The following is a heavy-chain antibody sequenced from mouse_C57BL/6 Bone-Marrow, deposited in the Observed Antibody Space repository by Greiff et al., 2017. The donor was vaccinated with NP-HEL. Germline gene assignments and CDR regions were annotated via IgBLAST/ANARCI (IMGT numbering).Heavy chain of an antibody. CDR2: IHPNSGST. D-gene: IGHD1-1*01. Sequence: QVQLQQPGAELVKPVSSFPFSFPSSFYTFTIYFMHWVKQRPGQGLEWIGMIHPNSGSTNYNEKFKSKATLTVDKSSSTAYMQLSSLTSEDSAVYYCARNNYGSSHGGFAYWGQGTLVTVSA. CDR3: ARNNYGSSHGGFAY. J-gene: IGHJ3*01. CDR1: FYTFTIYF. V-gene: IGHV1-64*01.